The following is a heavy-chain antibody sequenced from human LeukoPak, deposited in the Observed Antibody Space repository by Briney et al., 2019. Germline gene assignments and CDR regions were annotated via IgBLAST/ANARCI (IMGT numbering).Heavy chain of an antibody. CDR1: GFTFSNYN. V-gene: IGHV3-48*04. CDR3: ATDFNGGFDP. D-gene: IGHD3-10*01. J-gene: IGHJ5*02. CDR2: ISSSSGII. Sequence: GGSLRLSCAASGFTFSNYNMNWVRQAPGKGLEWVSFISSSSGIIYYADSVKGRFTISRDNAKNSLYLQMDSLRVEDTAVYYCATDFNGGFDPWGQGTLVTVSS.